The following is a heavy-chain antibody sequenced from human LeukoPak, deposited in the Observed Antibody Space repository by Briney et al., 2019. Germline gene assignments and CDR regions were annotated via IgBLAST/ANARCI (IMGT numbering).Heavy chain of an antibody. D-gene: IGHD3-22*01. CDR3: AKGYYYDSAGYYSVDY. CDR2: LIGGGGST. J-gene: IGHJ4*02. Sequence: GGSLRLSCAAYGFIVSGDFMSWVRQAPGKGLEWVSGLIGGGGSTYYADSVKGRLTISRDNSKNTLFLQMNSLRAEDTAVYYCAKGYYYDSAGYYSVDYWGQGTLVTVSS. V-gene: IGHV3-23*01. CDR1: GFIVSGDF.